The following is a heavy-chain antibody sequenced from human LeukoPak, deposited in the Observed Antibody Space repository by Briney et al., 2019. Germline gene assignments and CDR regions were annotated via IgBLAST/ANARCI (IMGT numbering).Heavy chain of an antibody. Sequence: SETLSLTCTVSGGSISSSSYYWGWIRQPPGKGLEWIGSIYYSGSTYYNPSLKSRVTISVDTSKNQFSLKLSSVTAADTAVYYCARDPTVVTAGGFDYWGQGTLVTVSS. J-gene: IGHJ4*02. CDR1: GGSISSSSYY. V-gene: IGHV4-39*07. D-gene: IGHD4-23*01. CDR2: IYYSGST. CDR3: ARDPTVVTAGGFDY.